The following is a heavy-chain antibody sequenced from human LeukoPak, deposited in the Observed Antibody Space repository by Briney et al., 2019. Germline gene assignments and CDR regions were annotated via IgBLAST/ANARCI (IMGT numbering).Heavy chain of an antibody. CDR2: ISYDGSNK. V-gene: IGHV3-30*18. CDR3: AKETVLAWWYFDL. J-gene: IGHJ2*01. CDR1: GFTFSSYG. D-gene: IGHD2-21*01. Sequence: GRSLRLSCAASGFTFSSYGMHWVRQAPGKGLEWVAVISYDGSNKYYADSVKGRFTISRDNSKNTLYLQMNSLRAEDTAVYYCAKETVLAWWYFDLWGRGTLVTASS.